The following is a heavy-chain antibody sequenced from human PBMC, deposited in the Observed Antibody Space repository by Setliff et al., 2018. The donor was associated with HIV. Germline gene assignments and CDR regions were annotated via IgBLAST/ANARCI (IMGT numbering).Heavy chain of an antibody. V-gene: IGHV3-21*01. D-gene: IGHD3-16*01. Sequence: PGESLKISCAASGFTFSSYGMNWVRQAPGKGLEWVSSISSNGKHIYYADSVNGRFTISRDNGEKSVSLQMNSLRGEDSAIYYCARLGGAAFDYWGHGILVTVSS. CDR1: GFTFSSYG. CDR3: ARLGGAAFDY. J-gene: IGHJ4*01. CDR2: ISSNGKHI.